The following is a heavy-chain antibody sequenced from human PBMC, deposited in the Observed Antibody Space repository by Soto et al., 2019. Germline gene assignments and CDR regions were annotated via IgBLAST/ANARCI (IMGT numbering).Heavy chain of an antibody. V-gene: IGHV3-30*09. D-gene: IGHD6-6*01. CDR2: ISFDGATK. CDR1: EFTFSPYP. Sequence: QEQLVESGGGVVQPGRPLRLSCAASEFTFSPYPMHWVRQAPGKGLEWVAVISFDGATKYYADSVKGRFAISRDNSMNTLYLQMNSLRTEDTAVYYCAKDQSASSNSHHAMDVCGPGTTVTVSS. J-gene: IGHJ6*02. CDR3: AKDQSASSNSHHAMDV.